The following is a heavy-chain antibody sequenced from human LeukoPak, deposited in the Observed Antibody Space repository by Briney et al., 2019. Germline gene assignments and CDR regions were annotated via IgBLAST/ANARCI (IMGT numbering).Heavy chain of an antibody. V-gene: IGHV1-8*01. J-gene: IGHJ6*02. Sequence: ASVKVSCKASGYTFTSYDINWVRQVTGQGLEWMGWMSPNSGHTGYAQKFQGRVTMTRSTSMSTAYMELSSLKSEDTAVYFCARGGGLDVWGQGATVTVSS. CDR1: GYTFTSYD. CDR3: ARGGGLDV. CDR2: MSPNSGHT.